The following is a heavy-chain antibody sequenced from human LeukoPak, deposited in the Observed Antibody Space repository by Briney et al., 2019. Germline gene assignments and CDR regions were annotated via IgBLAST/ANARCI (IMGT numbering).Heavy chain of an antibody. J-gene: IGHJ4*02. CDR2: IYPNNSDS. D-gene: IGHD3-22*01. V-gene: IGHV5-51*01. Sequence: GASLKISCKGSGYTFTNYWVGWVRQMPGKGLEWMGTIYPNNSDSRYNPSFRGQVTISVDRSITTAYLLWKSLKASDTAIYYCALSNEAFDSAGYFDYWGRGTLVTVSS. CDR3: ALSNEAFDSAGYFDY. CDR1: GYTFTNYW.